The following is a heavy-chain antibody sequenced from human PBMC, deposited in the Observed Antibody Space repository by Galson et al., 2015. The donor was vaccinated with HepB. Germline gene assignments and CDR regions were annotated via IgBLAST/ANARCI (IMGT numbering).Heavy chain of an antibody. V-gene: IGHV3-30*18. D-gene: IGHD2-2*02. J-gene: IGHJ4*02. Sequence: SLRLSCAASGFTFSSYDMHWVRQAPGKGLEWVAVISYDGSNKYYADSVKGRFTISRDNSKNTLYLQMNSLRAEDTAVYYCAKESIVVVPAAIRGPPLMDYWGQGTLVTVSS. CDR1: GFTFSSYD. CDR3: AKESIVVVPAAIRGPPLMDY. CDR2: ISYDGSNK.